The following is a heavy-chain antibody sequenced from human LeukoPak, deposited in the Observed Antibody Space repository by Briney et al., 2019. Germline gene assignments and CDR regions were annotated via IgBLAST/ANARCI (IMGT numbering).Heavy chain of an antibody. J-gene: IGHJ4*02. CDR1: GYTFTSYG. Sequence: WASVSVSCTASGYTFTSYGISWVRQAPGQGLEWMGWISAYNGNTNYAQKLQVRVTMPPHTSTTPAYMELRSLRSDDTAVYYCARGKIAVADPYYFDYWGQGTLVTVSS. V-gene: IGHV1-18*01. D-gene: IGHD6-19*01. CDR3: ARGKIAVADPYYFDY. CDR2: ISAYNGNT.